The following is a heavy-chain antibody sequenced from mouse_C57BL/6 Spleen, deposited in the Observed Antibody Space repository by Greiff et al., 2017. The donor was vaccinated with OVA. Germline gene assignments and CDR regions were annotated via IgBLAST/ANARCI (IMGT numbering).Heavy chain of an antibody. Sequence: QVQLQQPGAELVMPGASVKLSCKASGYTFTSYWMHWVKQRPGQGLEWIGEIDPSDSYTNYNQKFKGKSTLTVDKSSSTAYMQLSSLTSEDSAVYYCARRYYGSSYDVWGTETTVTVSS. CDR1: GYTFTSYW. D-gene: IGHD1-1*01. V-gene: IGHV1-69*01. CDR2: IDPSDSYT. CDR3: ARRYYGSSYDV. J-gene: IGHJ1*03.